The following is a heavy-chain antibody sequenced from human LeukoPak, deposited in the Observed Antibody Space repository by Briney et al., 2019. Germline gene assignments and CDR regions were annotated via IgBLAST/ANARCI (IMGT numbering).Heavy chain of an antibody. Sequence: SETLSLTCTVSGGSISSGGYYWSWIRQHPGKGLEWIGYIYYSGSTYYNPSLKGRVTISVDTSKNQFSLKLSSVTAADTAVYYCARDSITMPYYFDYWGQGTLVTVSS. CDR3: ARDSITMPYYFDY. CDR2: IYYSGST. J-gene: IGHJ4*02. V-gene: IGHV4-31*03. D-gene: IGHD3-10*01. CDR1: GGSISSGGYY.